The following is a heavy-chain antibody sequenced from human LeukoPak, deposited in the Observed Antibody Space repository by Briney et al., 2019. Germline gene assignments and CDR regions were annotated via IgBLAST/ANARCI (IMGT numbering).Heavy chain of an antibody. Sequence: DSVKGRFTISRDNSKNTLYLQINSLRAEDTAVYYCAKQNCGGDCPLAYFAFGIWGQGTMVTVSS. V-gene: IGHV3-30*02. J-gene: IGHJ3*02. CDR3: AKQNCGGDCPLAYFAFGI. D-gene: IGHD2-21*02.